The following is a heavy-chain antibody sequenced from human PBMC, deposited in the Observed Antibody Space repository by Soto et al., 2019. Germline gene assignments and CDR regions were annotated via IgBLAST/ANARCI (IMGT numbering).Heavy chain of an antibody. CDR1: GDTFSFYT. J-gene: IGHJ4*02. Sequence: SVKVSCKSSGDTFSFYTINWVRQAPGLGLEWMGRVNPILSMSNYAQKFQGRVTMTADKSTSTAYMELSSLRSEDTAVYYCAAGGTRWLQSPFDYWGQGTLVTVSS. CDR2: VNPILSMS. D-gene: IGHD1-1*01. CDR3: AAGGTRWLQSPFDY. V-gene: IGHV1-69*02.